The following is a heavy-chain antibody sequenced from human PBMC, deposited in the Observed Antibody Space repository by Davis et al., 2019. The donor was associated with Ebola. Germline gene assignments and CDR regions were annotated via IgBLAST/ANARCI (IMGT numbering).Heavy chain of an antibody. CDR2: ISSSGSTI. CDR3: ARDTLTLFEQQLLYYYYGMDV. V-gene: IGHV3-48*03. D-gene: IGHD6-13*01. J-gene: IGHJ6*02. CDR1: GFTFSSYE. Sequence: GESLKISCAASGFTFSSYEMNWVRQAPGKGLEWVSYISSSGSTIYYADSVKGRFTISRDNAKNSLYLQMNSLRAEDTAVYYCARDTLTLFEQQLLYYYYGMDVWGQGTTVTVSS.